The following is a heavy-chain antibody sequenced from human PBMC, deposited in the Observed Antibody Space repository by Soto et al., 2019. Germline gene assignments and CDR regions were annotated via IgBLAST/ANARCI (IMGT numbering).Heavy chain of an antibody. CDR3: AKVGRYSYAATPFDY. J-gene: IGHJ4*02. CDR2: ISYDGSNK. V-gene: IGHV3-30*18. CDR1: GFTFSIYG. Sequence: GGSLRLSCAASGFTFSIYGMHWVRHAPGKGLEWVAVISYDGSNKYYADSVKGRFTISRDNSKNTLYLQMNSLRAEDTAVYYCAKVGRYSYAATPFDYWGQGTLVTV. D-gene: IGHD5-18*01.